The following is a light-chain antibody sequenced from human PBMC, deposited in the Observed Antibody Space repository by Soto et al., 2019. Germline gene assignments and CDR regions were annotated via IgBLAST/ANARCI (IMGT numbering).Light chain of an antibody. J-gene: IGKJ1*01. CDR1: QSIGSW. CDR2: DVS. CDR3: QQYNTYWT. V-gene: IGKV1-5*01. Sequence: DLQMTQVPSTLSEYVGAILTNTCRASQSIGSWLAWYQPKPGKAPNLLIYDVSTLESGVPSRFSGSGSGTEFTLTISSLQPDDFATYYCQQYNTYWTFGQGTKVDIK.